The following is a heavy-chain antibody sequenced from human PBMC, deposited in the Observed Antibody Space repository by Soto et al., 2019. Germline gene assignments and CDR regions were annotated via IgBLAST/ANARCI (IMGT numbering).Heavy chain of an antibody. CDR2: IYWDDDK. Sequence: QITLKESGPTLVKPTQTLTLTCTFSGFSLSASGVGVGWIRQPPGKALEWLALIYWDDDKRYSPSLKSRLTITKDTSKVQVVLTWTNMGTEDTATYYCAHTLSRCSGNSCYSHPDSCAHGTLVTVYS. CDR3: AHTLSRCSGNSCYSHPDS. J-gene: IGHJ5*01. D-gene: IGHD2-15*01. V-gene: IGHV2-5*02. CDR1: GFSLSASGVG.